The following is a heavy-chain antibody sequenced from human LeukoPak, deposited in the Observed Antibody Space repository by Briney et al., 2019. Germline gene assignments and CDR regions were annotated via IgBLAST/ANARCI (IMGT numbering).Heavy chain of an antibody. CDR3: ARVQSRLSWFDP. Sequence: SQTLSLTCTVSGDSISSGSYYWSWIRQPAGKGLEWIGRIHIRGTTNYNPSLKSRVTISADTSKNQFSLKLSSVTAADTAVYYCARVQSRLSWFDPWGQGTLVTVSS. CDR1: GDSISSGSYY. V-gene: IGHV4-61*02. CDR2: IHIRGTT. J-gene: IGHJ5*02.